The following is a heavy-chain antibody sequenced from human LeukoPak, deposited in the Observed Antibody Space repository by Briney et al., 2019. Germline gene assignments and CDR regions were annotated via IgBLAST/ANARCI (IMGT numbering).Heavy chain of an antibody. D-gene: IGHD6-13*01. V-gene: IGHV4-59*01. CDR2: IYDSGST. J-gene: IGHJ4*02. Sequence: SETLSLTCTVSGGSISSYYWSWIRQPPGKGLEWIGYIYDSGSTNYNPSLKSRVTISVDTSKNQFSLKLSSVTAADTAVYYCARAGGSWFPTIDYWVQGTLVTVSS. CDR1: GGSISSYY. CDR3: ARAGGSWFPTIDY.